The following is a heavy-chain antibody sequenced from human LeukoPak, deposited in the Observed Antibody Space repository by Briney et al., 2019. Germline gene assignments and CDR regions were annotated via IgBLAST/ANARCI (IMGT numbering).Heavy chain of an antibody. J-gene: IGHJ4*02. CDR3: ARHQSYGSGNYYATFAN. CDR2: IYYSVST. D-gene: IGHD3-10*01. V-gene: IGHV4-39*01. CDR1: VGSVSSSSYY. Sequence: PSETLSLTCTVPVGSVSSSSYYWGWIRQPPMKGLEWIGSIYYSVSTEYNLSLKSLVTISVDTSRNQFSLKLSSVTAADTAVYYCARHQSYGSGNYYATFANWGQGILVTVSS.